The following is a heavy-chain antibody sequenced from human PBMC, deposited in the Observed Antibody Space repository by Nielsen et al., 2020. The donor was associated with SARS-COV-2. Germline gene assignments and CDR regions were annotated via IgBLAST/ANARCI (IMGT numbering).Heavy chain of an antibody. Sequence: SETLSLNCTVSGGSISSSSYYWGWIRQPPGKGLEWIGSIYYSGSTYYNPSLKSRVTISVDTSKNQFSLKLSSVTAADTAVYYCARQLRRATMIVVAAGGYFDYWGQGTLVTVSS. D-gene: IGHD3-22*01. CDR3: ARQLRRATMIVVAAGGYFDY. J-gene: IGHJ4*02. V-gene: IGHV4-39*01. CDR1: GGSISSSSYY. CDR2: IYYSGST.